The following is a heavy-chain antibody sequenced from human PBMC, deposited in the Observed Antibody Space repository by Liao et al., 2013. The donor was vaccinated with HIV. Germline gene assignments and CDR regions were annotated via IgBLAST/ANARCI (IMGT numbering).Heavy chain of an antibody. J-gene: IGHJ4*02. CDR1: GGSISGNY. D-gene: IGHD3-22*01. V-gene: IGHV4-4*07. CDR2: IYTSGSI. CDR3: ARIGGWASSGYYGPRSPRFDY. Sequence: QVQLQESGPGLVKPSETLSLTCTVSGGSISGNYWSWIRQPAGKGLEWIGRIYTSGSINYIPFLKSRVTISVDTSKNQFSLKLSSVTAADTAVYYCARIGGWASSGYYGPRSPRFDYWGQGTLVIVSS.